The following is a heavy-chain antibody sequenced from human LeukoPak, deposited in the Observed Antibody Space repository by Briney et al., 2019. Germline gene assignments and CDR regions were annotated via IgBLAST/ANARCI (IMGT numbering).Heavy chain of an antibody. J-gene: IGHJ4*02. CDR1: GYTFTGYY. CDR2: INPNSGGT. V-gene: IGHV1-2*02. Sequence: ASVKVSCKASGYTFTGYYMHWARQAPGQGLEWMGWINPNSGGTNYAQKFQGRVTMTRDTSISTAYMELSRLRSDDTAVYYCARDWLQQQLVGYWGQGTLVTVSS. D-gene: IGHD6-13*01. CDR3: ARDWLQQQLVGY.